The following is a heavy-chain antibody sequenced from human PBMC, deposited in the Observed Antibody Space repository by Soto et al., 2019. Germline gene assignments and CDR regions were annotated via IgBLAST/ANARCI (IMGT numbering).Heavy chain of an antibody. CDR2: IYYSGST. Sequence: QVQLQESGPGLVKPSETLSLTCTVSGGSISSYYWSWIRQPPGKGLEWIGYIYYSGSTNYNPSLKSRVTISVDTSKNQFSLKLSSVTAADTAVYYCARGVSIRYDFWSGYYPPVGWFDPWGQGTLVTVSS. D-gene: IGHD3-3*01. V-gene: IGHV4-59*01. CDR1: GGSISSYY. CDR3: ARGVSIRYDFWSGYYPPVGWFDP. J-gene: IGHJ5*02.